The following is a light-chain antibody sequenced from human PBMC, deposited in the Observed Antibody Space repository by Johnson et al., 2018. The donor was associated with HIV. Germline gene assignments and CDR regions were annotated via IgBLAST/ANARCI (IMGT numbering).Light chain of an antibody. CDR2: DNN. J-gene: IGLJ1*01. CDR1: SSNIGINY. Sequence: QSVLTQPPSVSAAPGQNITISCSGSSSNIGINYISWYQQLQGTAPKILIYDNNTRPSGIPDRFSGSKSGTSATLGITGLQTGDEADYYCVGWDSSLSGYVFGTGTTVTVL. V-gene: IGLV1-51*01. CDR3: VGWDSSLSGYV.